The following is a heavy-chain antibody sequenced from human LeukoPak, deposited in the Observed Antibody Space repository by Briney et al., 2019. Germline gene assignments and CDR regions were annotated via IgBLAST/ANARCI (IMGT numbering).Heavy chain of an antibody. CDR2: IIPIFGIA. D-gene: IGHD2-2*02. J-gene: IGHJ5*02. Sequence: ASVKVSCKASGGTFSSYAISWVRQAPGQGLEWMGRIIPIFGIANYAQKFQGRVTITADKSTSTAYMELSSLRSEDTAVYYCVREGDIVVVPAAIPNWFDPWGQGTLVTVSS. CDR1: GGTFSSYA. CDR3: VREGDIVVVPAAIPNWFDP. V-gene: IGHV1-69*04.